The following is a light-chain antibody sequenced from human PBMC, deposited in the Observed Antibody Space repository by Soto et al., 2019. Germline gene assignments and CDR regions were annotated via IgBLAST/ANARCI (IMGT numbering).Light chain of an antibody. Sequence: DIPMTQSPSSLSASVGDRVTISCRASQSISNSLNWYQQKPGNAPKLLIYAASSLQSGVPSRFSGSGSGTDFIITISSLQPVDFATYYCQQTNVTPLTFGGGTKVEIK. CDR3: QQTNVTPLT. J-gene: IGKJ4*01. V-gene: IGKV1-39*01. CDR2: AAS. CDR1: QSISNS.